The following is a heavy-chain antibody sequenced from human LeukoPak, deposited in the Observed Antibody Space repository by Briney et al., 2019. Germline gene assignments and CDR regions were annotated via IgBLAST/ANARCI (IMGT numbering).Heavy chain of an antibody. CDR1: GFTFSNYW. CDR2: IYNDGTAT. V-gene: IGHV3-74*01. CDR3: ARVGYCSGGSCSLYYYYYGMDV. D-gene: IGHD2-15*01. J-gene: IGHJ6*02. Sequence: GGSLRLSCAASGFTFSNYWMHWVRLVPGKGLVWVSRIYNDGTATDYADSVKGRFTISRDNAKNTLYLQMNSLRAEDTAVYYCARVGYCSGGSCSLYYYYYGMDVWGQGTTVTVSS.